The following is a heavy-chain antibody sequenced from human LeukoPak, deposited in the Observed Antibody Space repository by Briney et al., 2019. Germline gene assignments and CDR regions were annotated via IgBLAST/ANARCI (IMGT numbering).Heavy chain of an antibody. J-gene: IGHJ5*02. D-gene: IGHD6-13*01. V-gene: IGHV5-51*01. CDR2: IYPGDSRI. CDR3: ACRDLTSTWSLP. Sequence: GGSRQISGQGVGANFTNYWSGGGRRLPGKGRGGLGVIYPGDSRIRYTPSFQGQLTISVDKSISTAYLQWVSLKASDTAMYYCACRDLTSTWSLPWGQGTLVTVSS. CDR1: GANFTNYW.